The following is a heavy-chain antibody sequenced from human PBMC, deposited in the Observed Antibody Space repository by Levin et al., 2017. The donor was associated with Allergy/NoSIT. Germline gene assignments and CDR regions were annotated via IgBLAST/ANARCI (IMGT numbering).Heavy chain of an antibody. CDR2: INPNSGGT. CDR3: ARERSAVAGRSYYYYMDV. J-gene: IGHJ6*03. Sequence: PGASVKVSCKASGYTFTGYYMHWVRQAPGQGLEWMGWINPNSGGTNYAQKFQGRVTMTRDTSISTAYMELSRLRSDDTAVYYCARERSAVAGRSYYYYMDVWGKGTTVTVSS. V-gene: IGHV1-2*02. D-gene: IGHD6-19*01. CDR1: GYTFTGYY.